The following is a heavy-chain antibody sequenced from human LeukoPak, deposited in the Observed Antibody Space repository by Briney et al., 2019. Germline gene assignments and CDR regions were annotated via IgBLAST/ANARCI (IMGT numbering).Heavy chain of an antibody. CDR2: INWNGGNT. V-gene: IGHV3-20*04. CDR1: GFTFDDYG. CDR3: ARAYSGYENYYYYYYMDV. Sequence: GGSLRLSCAASGFTFDDYGMSWVRQAPGKGLEWVSGINWNGGNTGYADSVKGRFTISRDNAKDSLYLQMNSLRAEDTALYYCARAYSGYENYYYYYYMDVWGKGTTVTVSS. D-gene: IGHD5-12*01. J-gene: IGHJ6*03.